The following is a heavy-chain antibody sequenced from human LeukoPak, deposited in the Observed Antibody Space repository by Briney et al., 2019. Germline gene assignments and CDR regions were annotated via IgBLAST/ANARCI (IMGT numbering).Heavy chain of an antibody. CDR2: IYSGGST. CDR1: GFTVSSNY. Sequence: GGSLRLSCAASGFTVSSNYMSWVRQAPGKGLEWVSVIYSGGSTYYADSVKGRFTISRDNSENTLYLQMNSLRAEDTAVYYCARIVAPEYYDILTGYRPGGYFDYWGQGTLVTVSS. V-gene: IGHV3-53*01. J-gene: IGHJ4*02. CDR3: ARIVAPEYYDILTGYRPGGYFDY. D-gene: IGHD3-9*01.